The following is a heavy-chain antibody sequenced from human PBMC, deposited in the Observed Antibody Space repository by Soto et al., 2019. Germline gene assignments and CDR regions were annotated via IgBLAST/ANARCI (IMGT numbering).Heavy chain of an antibody. J-gene: IGHJ4*02. CDR2: IYPGDSDT. CDR1: GYSFTSYW. Sequence: PGESLKISCKGSGYSFTSYWIGWVRQMPGKGLEWMGIIYPGDSDTRYSPSFQGQVTISADKSISTAYLQWSSLKASDTAMYYCAGFFGYSSGYYFIGFDYWGQGTPVTVSS. V-gene: IGHV5-51*01. D-gene: IGHD3-22*01. CDR3: AGFFGYSSGYYFIGFDY.